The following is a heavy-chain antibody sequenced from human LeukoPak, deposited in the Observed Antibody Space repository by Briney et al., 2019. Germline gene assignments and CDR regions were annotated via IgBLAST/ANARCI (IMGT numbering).Heavy chain of an antibody. CDR3: ARALNYDILTGYENAFDY. D-gene: IGHD3-9*01. Sequence: PGGSLRLSCAASGLTFSDYTINWVRQAPGKGLEWVSSISRSSTYIYYADSVKGRFTISRDNAETSVYLQMDSLRAEDTAVYYCARALNYDILTGYENAFDYWGQGTLVTVSS. CDR1: GLTFSDYT. V-gene: IGHV3-21*06. CDR2: ISRSSTYI. J-gene: IGHJ4*02.